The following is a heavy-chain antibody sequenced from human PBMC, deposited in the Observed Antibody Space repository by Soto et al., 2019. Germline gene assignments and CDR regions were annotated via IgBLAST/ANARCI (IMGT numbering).Heavy chain of an antibody. D-gene: IGHD3-10*01. CDR2: IIPILFVA. V-gene: IGHV1-69*02. CDR3: ASADRYGDRSLFDQ. J-gene: IGHJ4*02. CDR1: GVTFTSYT. Sequence: QVQLVQSGADVKKPGSSVKVSCKASGVTFTSYTFTWVRQAPGQGLEWMGRIIPILFVADYAPKFQGRVTITADRSPSTVYLQLRSLTSEDTAVYYCASADRYGDRSLFDQWCQGSLVTVSS.